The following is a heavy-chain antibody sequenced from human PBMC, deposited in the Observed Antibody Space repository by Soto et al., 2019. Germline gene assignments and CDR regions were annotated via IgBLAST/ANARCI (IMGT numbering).Heavy chain of an antibody. CDR2: ISWNSGTI. CDR1: VFTFDDYA. D-gene: IGHD1-1*01. CDR3: AKVPSRITTRPPDGFDV. Sequence: PWWSLRLSCSASVFTFDDYAMHWFRQAPGKGLEWVSGISWNSGTIDYADSVKGRFTISRDNARNSLYLQMNSLRVEDTALYYCAKVPSRITTRPPDGFDVRGQGTMVTVSS. J-gene: IGHJ3*01. V-gene: IGHV3-9*01.